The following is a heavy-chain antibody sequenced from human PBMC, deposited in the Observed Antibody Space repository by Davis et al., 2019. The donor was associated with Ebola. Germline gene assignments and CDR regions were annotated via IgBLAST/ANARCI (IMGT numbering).Heavy chain of an antibody. Sequence: ASVKVSCKASGYTFTGYYMHWVRQAPGQGLEWMGWINPNSGGTNYAQKFRGRVTMTRNTSISTAYMELSSLRSEDTAVYYCARYIAAAGKIDYWGQGTLVTVSS. D-gene: IGHD6-13*01. CDR2: INPNSGGT. CDR3: ARYIAAAGKIDY. CDR1: GYTFTGYY. V-gene: IGHV1-2*02. J-gene: IGHJ4*02.